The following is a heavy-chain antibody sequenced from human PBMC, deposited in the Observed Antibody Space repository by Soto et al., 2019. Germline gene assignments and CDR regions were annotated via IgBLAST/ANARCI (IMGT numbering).Heavy chain of an antibody. D-gene: IGHD3-10*01. CDR2: ITTYNGNT. CDR1: GYTFTSYG. CDR3: ARVGDYGSFYFFDY. Sequence: ASVKVSCKASGYTFTSYGITWVLQAPGQGLEWMGWITTYNGNTHYEQKYQGRVTMTTDTSTSTAYMELWSLRSDDTAVYYCARVGDYGSFYFFDYWGQGTLVTVSS. J-gene: IGHJ4*02. V-gene: IGHV1-18*01.